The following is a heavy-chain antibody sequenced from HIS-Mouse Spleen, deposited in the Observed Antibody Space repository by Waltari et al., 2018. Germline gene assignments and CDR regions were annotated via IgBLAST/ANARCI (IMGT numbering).Heavy chain of an antibody. CDR3: ARGLAARFDY. CDR2: INHRGGT. Sequence: QVQLQQWGAGLLKPSETLSLTCAVYGGSFSGYYWSWIRQPPGKGLEWIGEINHRGGTNYNPSLKSGVTISVETSKNQCSLELSSVTAADTAVYYCARGLAARFDYWGQGTLVTVSS. V-gene: IGHV4-34*01. CDR1: GGSFSGYY. J-gene: IGHJ4*02. D-gene: IGHD6-6*01.